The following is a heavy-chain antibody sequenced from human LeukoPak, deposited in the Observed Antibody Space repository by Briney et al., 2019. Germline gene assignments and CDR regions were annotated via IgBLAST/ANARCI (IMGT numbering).Heavy chain of an antibody. CDR3: ARVPWLTMVRGAHALDV. Sequence: GGSLRLSCAASGFTFGDYYMSWIRQAPGKGLEWVSYISSSGSTIYYADSVKGRFTISRDNAENSLYLQMNSLRAEDTAVYYCARVPWLTMVRGAHALDVWGTGTTVIVSS. D-gene: IGHD3-10*01. V-gene: IGHV3-11*01. CDR1: GFTFGDYY. CDR2: ISSSGSTI. J-gene: IGHJ6*04.